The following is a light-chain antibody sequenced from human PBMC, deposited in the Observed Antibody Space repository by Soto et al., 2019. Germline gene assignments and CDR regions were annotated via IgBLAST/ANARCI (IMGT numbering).Light chain of an antibody. V-gene: IGLV2-14*01. J-gene: IGLJ6*01. Sequence: QSALTQPASVSGSPGQSVTISCTGPRSDIGASNFISWYQHSPGKAPRLLIYEVNNQPSGVSRRFSGYTAGNTASLTISGLLEDDEADYFCASFRSGTILVFGSGTKVTVL. CDR1: RSDIGASNF. CDR2: EVN. CDR3: ASFRSGTILV.